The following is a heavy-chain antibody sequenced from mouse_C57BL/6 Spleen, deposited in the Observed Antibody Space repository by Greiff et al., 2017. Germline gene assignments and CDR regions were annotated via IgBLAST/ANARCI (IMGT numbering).Heavy chain of an antibody. CDR2: IYPGSGST. CDR3: ARGDSVCYGSSIYAMDY. D-gene: IGHD1-1*01. Sequence: QVQLQQPGAELVKPGASVKMSCKASGYTFTSYWITWVKQRPGQGLEWIGDIYPGSGSTNYNEKFKSKATLTVDTSSSTAYMQLSSLTSEDSAVYYCARGDSVCYGSSIYAMDYWGQGTSVTVSS. V-gene: IGHV1-55*01. CDR1: GYTFTSYW. J-gene: IGHJ4*01.